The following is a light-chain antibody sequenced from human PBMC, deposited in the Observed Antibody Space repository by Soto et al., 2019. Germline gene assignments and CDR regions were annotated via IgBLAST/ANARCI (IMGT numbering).Light chain of an antibody. CDR2: DVS. Sequence: QSALTQPASVSGSPGQSITISCTGTSSDVGGYNYVSWYQQHPGKAPKLMIYDVSNRPSGVSNRSSGSKSGNTASLTISGLQAEDEADYYCSSYTSSSTLLFGGGTKLTVL. CDR3: SSYTSSSTLL. V-gene: IGLV2-14*01. CDR1: SSDVGGYNY. J-gene: IGLJ2*01.